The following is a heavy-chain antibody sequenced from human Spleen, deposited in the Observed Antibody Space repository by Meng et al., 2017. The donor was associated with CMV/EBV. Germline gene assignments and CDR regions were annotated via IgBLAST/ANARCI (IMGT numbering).Heavy chain of an antibody. D-gene: IGHD3-3*01. V-gene: IGHV3-30-3*01. Sequence: GESLKISCAASGFTFSSYAMHWVRQAPGKGLEWVAVISYDGSNKYYADSVKGRFTISRDNAQNSLYLEMNSLRAEDTAVYYCVRRQSVSAFDVWGQGTMVIVSS. CDR3: VRRQSVSAFDV. CDR2: ISYDGSNK. J-gene: IGHJ3*01. CDR1: GFTFSSYA.